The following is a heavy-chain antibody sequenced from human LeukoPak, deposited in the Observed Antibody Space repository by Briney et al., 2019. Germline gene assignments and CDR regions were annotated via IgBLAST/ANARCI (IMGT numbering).Heavy chain of an antibody. CDR3: ARENWSGIHQGDLDY. CDR2: IIPIFSTA. V-gene: IGHV1-69*13. J-gene: IGHJ4*02. CDR1: GGTFSSYA. Sequence: ASVKVSCKASGGTFSSYAISWVRQAPGQGLEWMGGIIPIFSTANYAQKFQGRVTITADESTSTDYMELSSLRSEDTAVYYCARENWSGIHQGDLDYWGQGTLVTVSS. D-gene: IGHD3-3*01.